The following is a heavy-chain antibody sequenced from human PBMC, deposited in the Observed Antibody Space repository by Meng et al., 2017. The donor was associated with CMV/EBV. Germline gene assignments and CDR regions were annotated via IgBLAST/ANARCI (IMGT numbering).Heavy chain of an antibody. CDR2: INPNSGGT. CDR1: GYTFTGYY. V-gene: IGHV1-2*02. CDR3: ARGWVVPAAIDWFDP. Sequence: LGYTFTGYYMHWVGQAPGQGLEGMGWINPNSGGTNYAQKFQGRGTMTRDTSISTAYMELSRLRSDDTAVYYCARGWVVPAAIDWFDPWGQGTLVTVSS. D-gene: IGHD2-2*01. J-gene: IGHJ5*02.